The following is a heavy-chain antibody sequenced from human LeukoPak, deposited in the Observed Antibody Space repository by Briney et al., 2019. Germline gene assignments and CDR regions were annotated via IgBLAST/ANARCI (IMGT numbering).Heavy chain of an antibody. J-gene: IGHJ4*02. V-gene: IGHV3-72*01. Sequence: PGRSLRLSCAVSGFTFSDHFLDWVRQAPGKGLEWVGRSRNKAKSYTTEYAASVKGRSTISTDDSRNSLYLQINSLKTEDTAVYYCVRVGSVAGADYLDCWGQGTLVTVSA. CDR3: VRVGSVAGADYLDC. CDR2: SRNKAKSYTT. D-gene: IGHD6-19*01. CDR1: GFTFSDHF.